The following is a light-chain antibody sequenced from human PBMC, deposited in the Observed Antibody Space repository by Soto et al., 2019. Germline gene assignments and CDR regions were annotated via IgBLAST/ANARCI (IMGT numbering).Light chain of an antibody. J-gene: IGLJ2*01. CDR2: END. V-gene: IGLV1-47*01. Sequence: QFVLTQPPSASGTPGQTVTISCSGSNSNIATFSVYWYQQLPGTAPKLLIYENDQRPSGVPDRFSGSKSDTSASLAIAGLRSGDEANYYCAAWDDSLTILFGGGTKLTVL. CDR3: AAWDDSLTIL. CDR1: NSNIATFS.